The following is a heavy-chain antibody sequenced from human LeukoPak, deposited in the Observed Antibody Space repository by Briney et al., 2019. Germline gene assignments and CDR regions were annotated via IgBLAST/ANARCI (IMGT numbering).Heavy chain of an antibody. J-gene: IGHJ6*02. CDR3: ARVASYSSSPYYYGMDV. CDR2: IYYSGST. V-gene: IGHV4-59*01. D-gene: IGHD6-6*01. Sequence: SETLSLTCTVSGGSISSYYWSWIRQPPGKGLEWIGYIYYSGSTNYNPSLKSRVTISVDTSKNQFSLKLSSVTAADTAVYYCARVASYSSSPYYYGMDVWGQGTTVTVSS. CDR1: GGSISSYY.